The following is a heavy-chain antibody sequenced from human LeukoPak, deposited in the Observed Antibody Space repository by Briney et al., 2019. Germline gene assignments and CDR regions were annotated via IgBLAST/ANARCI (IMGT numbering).Heavy chain of an antibody. Sequence: PSETLSLTCAVSGYSISTSNWWGWVRQPPGKGLEWIGYIYYSGSTYYNPSLKSRVTISADTSKNQFSLRLSSVTAADTAVYYCAALDTQFDPWGQGTLVTVSS. V-gene: IGHV4-28*01. CDR2: IYYSGST. CDR3: AALDTQFDP. J-gene: IGHJ5*02. CDR1: GYSISTSNW.